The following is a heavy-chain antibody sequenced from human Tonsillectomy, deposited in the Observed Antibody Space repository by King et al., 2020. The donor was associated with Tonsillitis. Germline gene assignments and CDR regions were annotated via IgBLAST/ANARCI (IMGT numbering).Heavy chain of an antibody. Sequence: QLVQSGAEVKKPGASVKVSCKASGYTFTGYYMHWVRQAPGQGLEWMGWINPNSGGTNYAQKFQGRVTMTRDTSISTAYMELSRLRSDDTAVYYCARDVIYGDYVGWCDPWGQGTLVTVSS. CDR3: ARDVIYGDYVGWCDP. D-gene: IGHD4-17*01. J-gene: IGHJ5*02. CDR2: INPNSGGT. CDR1: GYTFTGYY. V-gene: IGHV1-2*02.